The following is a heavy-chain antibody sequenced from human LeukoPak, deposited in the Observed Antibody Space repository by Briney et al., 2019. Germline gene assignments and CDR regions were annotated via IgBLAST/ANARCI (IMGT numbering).Heavy chain of an antibody. CDR2: ISGGGNNI. D-gene: IGHD3-10*01. CDR3: ARGVVRGVIIPAFDY. J-gene: IGHJ4*02. Sequence: GGSLRLSCATSGFTFSNYEMNWVRQAPGKGLEWLSYISGGGNNIYYADSVKGRFTISRDSAKNSLYPQMNSLRAEDTAVYYCARGVVRGVIIPAFDYWGQGTLVTVSS. CDR1: GFTFSNYE. V-gene: IGHV3-48*03.